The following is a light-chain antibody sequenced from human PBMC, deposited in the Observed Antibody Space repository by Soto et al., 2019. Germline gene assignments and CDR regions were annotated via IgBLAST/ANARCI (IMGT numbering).Light chain of an antibody. V-gene: IGLV2-8*01. Sequence: QSVLTQPPSASGSLGQSVTISCTGTYSDVGAYNYVSWYLQHPGKAPKLIIYEVNKRPSGVPDRFSGSKSGNTASLTVSGLQGEDGADYYCSSHAGTNMISGGGTKLTVL. CDR1: YSDVGAYNY. J-gene: IGLJ2*01. CDR3: SSHAGTNMI. CDR2: EVN.